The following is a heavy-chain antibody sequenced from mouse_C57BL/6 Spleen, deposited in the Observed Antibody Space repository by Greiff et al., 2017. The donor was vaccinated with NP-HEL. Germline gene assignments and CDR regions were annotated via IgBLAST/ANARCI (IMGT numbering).Heavy chain of an antibody. CDR1: GFTFTDYY. J-gene: IGHJ4*01. CDR2: IRNKANGYTT. Sequence: EVKLQESGGGLVQPGGSLSLSCAASGFTFTDYYMSWVRQPPGKALEWLGFIRNKANGYTTEYSASVKGRFTISRDNSQSILYLQRNALRAEDSASYYCARSWSNYYDMDYWGQGTSVTVSS. CDR3: ARSWSNYYDMDY. V-gene: IGHV7-3*01. D-gene: IGHD1-1*02.